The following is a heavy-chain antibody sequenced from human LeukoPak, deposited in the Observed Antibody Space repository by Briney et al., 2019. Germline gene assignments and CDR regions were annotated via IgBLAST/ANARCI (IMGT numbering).Heavy chain of an antibody. CDR1: GGTFSSYA. J-gene: IGHJ3*02. CDR3: ARAAYSSSPGDDAFDI. D-gene: IGHD6-6*01. V-gene: IGHV1-69*05. Sequence: ASVKVSCKASGGTFSSYAISWVRQAPGQGLEWMGGIIPIFGTANYAQKFQGRVTITTDESTSTAYMELSSLRSEDTAVYYCARAAYSSSPGDDAFDIWGQGTMATVSS. CDR2: IIPIFGTA.